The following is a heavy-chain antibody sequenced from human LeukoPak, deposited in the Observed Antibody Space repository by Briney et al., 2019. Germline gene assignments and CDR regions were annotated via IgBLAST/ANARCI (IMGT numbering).Heavy chain of an antibody. CDR2: IKQDGSVN. CDR3: ARASNPWLQLT. D-gene: IGHD5-24*01. V-gene: IGHV3-7*05. Sequence: GGSLRLSCAASGFXFSNYWMIWVRQAPGKGLEWVGNIKQDGSVNRYADSVRGRFTISRDNAQTSLYLQMNSLRAEDTAVYYCARASNPWLQLTWGQGTLVTVSS. J-gene: IGHJ5*02. CDR1: GFXFSNYW.